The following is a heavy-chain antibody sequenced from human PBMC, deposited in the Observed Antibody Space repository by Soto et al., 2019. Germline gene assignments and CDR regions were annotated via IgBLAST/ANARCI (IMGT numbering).Heavy chain of an antibody. J-gene: IGHJ3*02. Sequence: EVQLLESGGGLVQPGGSLRLSCAASGFTFSSYAMSWVRQAPGKGLEWVSAISGSGGSTYYADSVKGRFTISRDNSKNTLYLQMNSLRAEDTAVYYCAKLSCSSTSCYERPGAFDIWGQGTMVTVSS. D-gene: IGHD2-2*01. CDR2: ISGSGGST. V-gene: IGHV3-23*01. CDR3: AKLSCSSTSCYERPGAFDI. CDR1: GFTFSSYA.